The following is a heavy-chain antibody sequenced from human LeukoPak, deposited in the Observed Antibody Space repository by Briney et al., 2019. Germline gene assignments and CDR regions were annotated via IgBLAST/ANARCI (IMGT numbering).Heavy chain of an antibody. V-gene: IGHV4-38-2*01. CDR2: IYHSGST. D-gene: IGHD3-3*01. Sequence: PPETPSLTSALPRYSICTGYSWGWIPQPPGKGLDGIGRIYHSGSTHYNPTLKSPVTIAVDTSKNQFSLKLSSVNAADTAVYYCARGLTYYDFWSGHHPGSYYMDVWGKGTTVSVSS. CDR3: ARGLTYYDFWSGHHPGSYYMDV. J-gene: IGHJ6*03. CDR1: RYSICTGYS.